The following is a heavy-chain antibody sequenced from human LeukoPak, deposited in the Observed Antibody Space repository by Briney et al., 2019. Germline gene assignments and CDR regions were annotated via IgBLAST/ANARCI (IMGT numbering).Heavy chain of an antibody. D-gene: IGHD6-13*01. CDR1: GFTFSSYA. Sequence: GSLRLSCAASGFTFSSYAMHWVRQAPGKGLERVAVISYDGSNKYYADSVKGRFTISRDNSKNTLYLQMNSLRAEDTAVYYCARSVQQLAYYFDYWGQGTLVTVSS. V-gene: IGHV3-30-3*01. CDR2: ISYDGSNK. CDR3: ARSVQQLAYYFDY. J-gene: IGHJ4*02.